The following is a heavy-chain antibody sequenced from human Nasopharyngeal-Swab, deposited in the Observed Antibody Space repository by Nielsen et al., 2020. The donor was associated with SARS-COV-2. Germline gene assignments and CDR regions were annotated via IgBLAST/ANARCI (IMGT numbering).Heavy chain of an antibody. J-gene: IGHJ3*02. D-gene: IGHD6-13*01. CDR2: ISSSGSTI. V-gene: IGHV3-48*03. Sequence: GESLKISCAASGFTFSSYEMNWVRQAPGKGLEWVSYISSSGSTIYYADSVKGRFTISRDNAKSSLYLQMNSLRAEDTAVYYCARDGSSSSWYETGAFDIWGQGTMVTVSS. CDR1: GFTFSSYE. CDR3: ARDGSSSSWYETGAFDI.